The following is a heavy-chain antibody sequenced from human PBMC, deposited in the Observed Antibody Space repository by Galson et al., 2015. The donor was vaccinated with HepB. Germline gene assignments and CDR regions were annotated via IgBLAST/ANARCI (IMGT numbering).Heavy chain of an antibody. CDR3: ARVNWNYVGGWFDP. J-gene: IGHJ5*02. CDR1: GFTVSSNY. D-gene: IGHD1-7*01. Sequence: SLRLSCAASGFTVSSNYMSWVRQAPGKGLEWVSVIYSGGSTYYADSVKGRFTISRDNSKNTLYLQMNSLRAEDTAVYYCARVNWNYVGGWFDPWGQGTLVTVSS. CDR2: IYSGGST. V-gene: IGHV3-53*01.